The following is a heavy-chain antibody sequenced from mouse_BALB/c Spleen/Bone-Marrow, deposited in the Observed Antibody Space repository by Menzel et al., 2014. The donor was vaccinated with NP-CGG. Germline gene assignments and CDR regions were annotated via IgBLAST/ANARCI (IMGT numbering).Heavy chain of an antibody. CDR3: ARWLLGYAMDY. V-gene: IGHV1-69*02. CDR2: IDPPDSYT. CDR1: GYTFTSYW. J-gene: IGHJ4*01. D-gene: IGHD2-3*01. Sequence: VQLQQSGAELVKPGASVKLSCKASGYTFTSYWMHWVKQRPGQGLEWIGEIDPPDSYTNYNQKFKGKATLTVDKSSSTAYMQLSSLTSEDSAVYYCARWLLGYAMDYWGQGTSVTVSS.